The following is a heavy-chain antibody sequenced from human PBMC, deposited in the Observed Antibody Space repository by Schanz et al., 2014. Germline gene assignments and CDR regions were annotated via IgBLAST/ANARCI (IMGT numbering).Heavy chain of an antibody. V-gene: IGHV3-NL1*01. CDR2: INTGGDST. CDR3: ARWFLIRGVILDS. CDR1: GFTLSSYG. D-gene: IGHD3-10*01. J-gene: IGHJ4*02. Sequence: QVRLVESGGGVVQPGRSLRLSCAASGFTLSSYGMHWVRQAPGKGLEWVSSINTGGDSTYYADSVKGRFTISRDNSRDTVYLQMNSLRADDTAMYYCARWFLIRGVILDSWGQGTLVTVSS.